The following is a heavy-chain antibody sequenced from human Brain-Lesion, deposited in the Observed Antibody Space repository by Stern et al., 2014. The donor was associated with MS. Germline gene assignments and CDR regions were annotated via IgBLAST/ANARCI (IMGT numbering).Heavy chain of an antibody. CDR1: GYTLTELS. D-gene: IGHD1-26*01. J-gene: IGHJ4*02. CDR3: ATLSPGAGGNYYRHFDY. V-gene: IGHV1-24*01. CDR2: FDPEDGET. Sequence: MQLVESGAEVKKPGASVKVSCKVSGYTLTELSMHWVRQAPRKGLGWMGGFDPEDGETIYAQKFQGRVTMTEDTSTDTAYMELSSLRSEDTAVYYCATLSPGAGGNYYRHFDYWGQGTLVTVSS.